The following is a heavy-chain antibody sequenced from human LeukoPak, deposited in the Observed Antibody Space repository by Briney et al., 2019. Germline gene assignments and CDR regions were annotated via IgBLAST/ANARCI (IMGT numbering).Heavy chain of an antibody. CDR3: ARQYYYGSGSYRWFDP. V-gene: IGHV4-30-2*01. J-gene: IGHJ5*02. Sequence: SETLSLTCAVSGGSISSGGYSWSWIRQPPGKGLEWIGYIYHSGSTYYNPSLKSRVTISVDRSKNQFSLKLSSATAADTAVYYCARQYYYGSGSYRWFDPWGQGTLVTVSS. CDR2: IYHSGST. CDR1: GGSISSGGYS. D-gene: IGHD3-10*01.